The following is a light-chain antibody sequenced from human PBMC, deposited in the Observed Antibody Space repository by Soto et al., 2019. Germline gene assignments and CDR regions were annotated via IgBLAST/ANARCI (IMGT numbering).Light chain of an antibody. CDR3: QVRESPSDHSVV. CDR2: NGR. CDR1: NIGTKG. J-gene: IGLJ3*02. V-gene: IGLV3-21*02. Sequence: SYELTQPPSVSVAPGQTASITCGGDNIGTKGVHWYQQKPGQAPELVVYNGRDRPSGIPERFSGSNSGNTATLTITRVEDGDEADFYCQVRESPSDHSVVFGGGTKLTVL.